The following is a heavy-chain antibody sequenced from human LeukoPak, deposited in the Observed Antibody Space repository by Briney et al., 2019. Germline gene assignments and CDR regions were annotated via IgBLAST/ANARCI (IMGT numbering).Heavy chain of an antibody. D-gene: IGHD1/OR15-1a*01. V-gene: IGHV1-2*02. CDR3: ARDGPHNWNTRGLYYYYGMDV. CDR1: GYTFTGYY. J-gene: IGHJ6*02. Sequence: GASVKVSCKASGYTFTGYYRNWVRQAPGQGLEWMGWSNPNSGGTNYAQKFQGRVTMTRDTSISTTYMELTRLRSDDTAVYYCARDGPHNWNTRGLYYYYGMDVWGQGTTVTVSS. CDR2: SNPNSGGT.